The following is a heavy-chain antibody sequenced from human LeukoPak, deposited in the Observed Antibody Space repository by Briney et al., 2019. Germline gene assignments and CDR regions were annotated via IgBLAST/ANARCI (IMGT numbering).Heavy chain of an antibody. CDR2: ISAYNGNT. Sequence: ASVKVSCKASGYTFTSYGISWVRQAPGQGLEWMGWISAYNGNTNYAQKFQGRVTMTRDTSTSTVYMELSSLRSEDTAVYYCAREPPAPSHKVFDSWGQGTLVTVSS. CDR3: AREPPAPSHKVFDS. CDR1: GYTFTSYG. J-gene: IGHJ5*01. V-gene: IGHV1-18*01. D-gene: IGHD1-14*01.